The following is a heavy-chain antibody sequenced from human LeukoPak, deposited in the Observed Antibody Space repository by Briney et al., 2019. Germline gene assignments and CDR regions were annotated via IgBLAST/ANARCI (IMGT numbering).Heavy chain of an antibody. Sequence: PGGSLRLSCAASGFTFSRYGMHWVHQAPGKGLEWVAVILFDGSNKYYADSVKGRFTISRDNSKNTLYLQMNSLRAEDTAVYYCAKVGDGDYYLDYWGQGTLVTVSS. V-gene: IGHV3-33*06. J-gene: IGHJ4*02. CDR2: ILFDGSNK. CDR3: AKVGDGDYYLDY. CDR1: GFTFSRYG. D-gene: IGHD4-17*01.